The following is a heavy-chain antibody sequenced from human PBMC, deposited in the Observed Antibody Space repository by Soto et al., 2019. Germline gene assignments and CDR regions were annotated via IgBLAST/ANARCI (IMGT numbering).Heavy chain of an antibody. CDR1: GDTFSTYT. Sequence: QVQLVQSGAEVKKPGSSVKVSCKASGDTFSTYTISWVRQAPEQGLEWMGWIIPVLDMPIYAQKFQGRVTNSAEKSTSTVYMELSSLRSDDTAVYYCARGIAAGTDYWGQGTLVTVSS. CDR2: IIPVLDMP. CDR3: ARGIAAGTDY. V-gene: IGHV1-69*02. D-gene: IGHD6-13*01. J-gene: IGHJ4*02.